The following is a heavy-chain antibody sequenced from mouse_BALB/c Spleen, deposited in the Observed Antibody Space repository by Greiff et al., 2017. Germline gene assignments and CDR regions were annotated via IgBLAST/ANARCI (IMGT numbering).Heavy chain of an antibody. CDR2: INPYNGAT. Sequence: VQLQQSGPELVKPGASVKISCKASGYSFTGYYMHWVKQSHVKSLEWIGRINPYNGATSYNQNFKDKASLTVDKSSSTAYMELHSLTSEDSAVYYCARESVYYDYDDAMDYWGQGTSVTVSS. CDR1: GYSFTGYY. V-gene: IGHV1-31*01. D-gene: IGHD2-4*01. CDR3: ARESVYYDYDDAMDY. J-gene: IGHJ4*01.